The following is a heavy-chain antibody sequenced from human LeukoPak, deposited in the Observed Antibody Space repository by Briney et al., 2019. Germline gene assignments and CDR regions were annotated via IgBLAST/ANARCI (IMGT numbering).Heavy chain of an antibody. CDR1: GFTFSSYG. CDR3: AKDLGSNCYYSTFDY. J-gene: IGHJ4*02. Sequence: QAGGSLRLSCEASGFTFSSYGMHWVRQAPGKGLEWVAVISHDGSNKYYANSVKGRFTISRDNSKNTLYLQMNSLRAEDTAVYYSAKDLGSNCYYSTFDYWGQGTLVTVSS. CDR2: ISHDGSNK. V-gene: IGHV3-30*18. D-gene: IGHD6-13*01.